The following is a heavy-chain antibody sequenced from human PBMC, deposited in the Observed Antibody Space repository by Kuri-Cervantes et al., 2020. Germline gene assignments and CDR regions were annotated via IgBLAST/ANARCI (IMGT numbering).Heavy chain of an antibody. V-gene: IGHV1-2*02. Sequence: ASVKVSCKAAGYTFTGYYMHWVRQDPGQGLEGMGWINHNSGGTNYAQKFQGRVTMTRDTSISTAYMVLTRLQSYDPAVYYCASLRYDILTGYYGEGSAFDIWGQGTMVTVSS. CDR2: INHNSGGT. D-gene: IGHD3-9*01. CDR1: GYTFTGYY. CDR3: ASLRYDILTGYYGEGSAFDI. J-gene: IGHJ3*02.